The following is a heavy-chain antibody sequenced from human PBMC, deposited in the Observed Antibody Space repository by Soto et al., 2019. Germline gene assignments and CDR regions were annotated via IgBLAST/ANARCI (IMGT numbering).Heavy chain of an antibody. J-gene: IGHJ6*03. V-gene: IGHV3-23*01. CDR3: AKFYGVDYYYYMDV. CDR1: GFTFSSYA. Sequence: EVQLLESGGGLVQPGGSLRLSCAASGFTFSSYAMSWVRQAPGKGLEWVSAISGSGGSTYYADSVKGRFTISRDNSKNTLYLEMNSLRAEDTAVYYCAKFYGVDYYYYMDVWGKGTTVTVSS. CDR2: ISGSGGST. D-gene: IGHD4-17*01.